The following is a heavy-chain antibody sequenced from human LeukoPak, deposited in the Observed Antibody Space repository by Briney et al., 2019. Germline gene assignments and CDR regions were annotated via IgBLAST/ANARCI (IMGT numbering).Heavy chain of an antibody. Sequence: SVKVSCKASGGTFSSYAISWVRQAPGQGLEWMGGIIPIFGTANYAQKFQGRVTITTDESTSTAYMELRRLRSEDTAVYYCARDGGDGYNFGYYYMDVWGKGTTVTVSS. CDR3: ARDGGDGYNFGYYYMDV. CDR2: IIPIFGTA. CDR1: GGTFSSYA. V-gene: IGHV1-69*05. D-gene: IGHD5-24*01. J-gene: IGHJ6*03.